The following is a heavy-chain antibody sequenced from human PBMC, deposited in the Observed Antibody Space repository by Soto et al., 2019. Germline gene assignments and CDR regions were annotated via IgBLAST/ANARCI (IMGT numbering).Heavy chain of an antibody. V-gene: IGHV1-69*02. J-gene: IGHJ4*02. CDR3: ANRGYSYGFVIY. CDR1: GGTFSSYT. CDR2: IIPMLGIA. D-gene: IGHD5-18*01. Sequence: QVQLVQSGAEVKKPGSSVKVSCKASGGTFSSYTFSWVRQAPGQGLEWMGRIIPMLGIANYAQKFQGRVTITADKSTSTAYMELSSLRSEDTAVYYCANRGYSYGFVIYWGQGTLVTLSA.